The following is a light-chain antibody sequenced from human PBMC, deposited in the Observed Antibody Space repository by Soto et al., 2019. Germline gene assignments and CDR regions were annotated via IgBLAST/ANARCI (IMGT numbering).Light chain of an antibody. CDR2: KAS. CDR3: QQYNSYAIT. Sequence: EIQMTQSPSTLSASVGERVTITCRASQSISSWLAWYQQKPGQAPKLLIYKASSLESGVPSRFSGSGSGTEFTLTISNLQPDDFATYYCQQYNSYAITFGQGTQLEIK. CDR1: QSISSW. J-gene: IGKJ5*01. V-gene: IGKV1-5*03.